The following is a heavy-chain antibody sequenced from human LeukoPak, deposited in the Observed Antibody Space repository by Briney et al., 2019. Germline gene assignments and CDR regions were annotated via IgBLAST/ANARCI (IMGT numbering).Heavy chain of an antibody. V-gene: IGHV4-61*08. CDR2: IYYSGST. D-gene: IGHD5-12*01. CDR1: GDPITISSDY. J-gene: IGHJ4*02. CDR3: AREYSAFDF. Sequence: SETLSLTCTVSGDPITISSDYKWTWIRQPPRKGLEWIGYIYYSGSTNYNLSLQSRVTISVDTSNNQFSLKLTSVTAADTAVYYCAREYSAFDFWGQGTLVTVSS.